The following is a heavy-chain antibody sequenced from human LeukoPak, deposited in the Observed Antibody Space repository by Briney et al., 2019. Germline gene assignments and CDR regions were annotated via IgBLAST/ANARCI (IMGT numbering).Heavy chain of an antibody. CDR3: ARVAGYTTDWYGGGDDY. J-gene: IGHJ4*02. CDR2: INIGTGNP. CDR1: GYTFISYA. Sequence: ASVKVSCKASGYTFISYALSWVRQAPGQGLEWMGWINIGTGNPTYAQGFTGRFVFSLDTSVSTAYLQISSLKAEDTAVYYCARVAGYTTDWYGGGDDYWGQGTLVTVSS. D-gene: IGHD6-19*01. V-gene: IGHV7-4-1*02.